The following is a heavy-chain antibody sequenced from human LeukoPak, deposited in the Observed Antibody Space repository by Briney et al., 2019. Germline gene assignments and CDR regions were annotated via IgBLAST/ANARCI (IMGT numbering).Heavy chain of an antibody. CDR1: GDSVSSNSAS. CDR3: SRGSAFDI. CDR2: TYYRSEWYN. J-gene: IGHJ3*02. Sequence: SQTLSLTCGISGDSVSSNSASWNWIRQSPSRGLEWLGRTYYRSEWYNDYAESVKSRIIINPDTSKNQFSLQLNSVTPEDTAVYYCSRGSAFDIWGHGTMVTVSS. V-gene: IGHV6-1*01.